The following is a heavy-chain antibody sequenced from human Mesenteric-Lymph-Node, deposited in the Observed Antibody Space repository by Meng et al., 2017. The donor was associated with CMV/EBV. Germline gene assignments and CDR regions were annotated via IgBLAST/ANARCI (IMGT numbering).Heavy chain of an antibody. CDR3: ARSNYDFWSGYRVEKPYYFDY. V-gene: IGHV1-2*02. Sequence: ASVKVSCKASGYTFTGYYMHWVRQAPGQGLEWMGWINPNSGGTNYAQKFQGRVTMTRDTSISTAYMELSRLRSDDTAVYYCARSNYDFWSGYRVEKPYYFDYWGQGTLVTVSS. CDR2: INPNSGGT. J-gene: IGHJ4*02. D-gene: IGHD3-3*01. CDR1: GYTFTGYY.